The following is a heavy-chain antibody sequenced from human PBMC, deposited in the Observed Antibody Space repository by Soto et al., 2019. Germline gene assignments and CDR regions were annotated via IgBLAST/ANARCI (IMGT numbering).Heavy chain of an antibody. CDR1: GFNFRMYE. V-gene: IGHV3-48*03. J-gene: IGHJ5*01. CDR3: ARYGTRGDW. D-gene: IGHD3-10*01. CDR2: ISSSGLTT. Sequence: GGSLRLSCPASGFNFRMYEMHWVRKAPGKGLELVSYISSSGLTTYYADFADGRFTISRDNAKDSLYLHLNSLRVGDSAFYYCARYGTRGDWWGHGTQVTVSS.